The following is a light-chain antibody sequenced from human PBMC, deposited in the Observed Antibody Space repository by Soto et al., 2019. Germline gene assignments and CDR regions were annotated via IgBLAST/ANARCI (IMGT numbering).Light chain of an antibody. V-gene: IGKV3-15*01. CDR3: QQYYDWPRT. Sequence: EIVMTQSPASLSVSPGERATLSCRASQSVSSSLGWYQQKPGQAPRLLIFGASTRATGIPARFSGSGSGTEFTLTISSPQSEDFAVYYCQQYYDWPRTFGQGTKLEIE. CDR1: QSVSSS. J-gene: IGKJ2*01. CDR2: GAS.